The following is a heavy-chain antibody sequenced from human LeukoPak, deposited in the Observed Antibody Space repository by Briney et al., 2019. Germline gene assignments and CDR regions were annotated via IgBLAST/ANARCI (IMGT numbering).Heavy chain of an antibody. V-gene: IGHV4-39*07. CDR2: IFHSGAT. Sequence: SETLSLTCTVSGGSISSDSYYWGCIRQSPGRGLECIGNIFHSGATYYNPSLRSRVTISLDTSKNQFSLRLNSVTAADTAVYYCARLYESVGYYYPFDYSGQGTLVTVSS. CDR3: ARLYESVGYYYPFDY. J-gene: IGHJ4*02. D-gene: IGHD3-22*01. CDR1: GGSISSDSYY.